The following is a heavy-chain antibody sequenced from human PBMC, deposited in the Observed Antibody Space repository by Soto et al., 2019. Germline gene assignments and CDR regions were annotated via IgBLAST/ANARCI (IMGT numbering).Heavy chain of an antibody. Sequence: SVKVSCKASGYIFTSFGISWVRQAPGQGLEWMGWITTYDGKTNYAQNFQDRVTMTTDTSTRAAYMELRSLRSDDTAVYYCGRRKRWNRGGYYQEVLDAGAQGTTATVSS. CDR1: GYIFTSFG. V-gene: IGHV1-18*01. CDR3: GRRKRWNRGGYYQEVLDA. D-gene: IGHD1-1*01. CDR2: ITTYDGKT. J-gene: IGHJ6*02.